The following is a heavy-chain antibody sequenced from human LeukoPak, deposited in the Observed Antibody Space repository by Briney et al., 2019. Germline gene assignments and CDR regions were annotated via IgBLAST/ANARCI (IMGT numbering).Heavy chain of an antibody. D-gene: IGHD4-17*01. J-gene: IGHJ4*02. CDR1: GYTFTIYA. CDR3: TWGTTVTTGDY. V-gene: IGHV1-3*01. Sequence: ASVTVSCMASGYTFTIYAMHWVRQAPGQRLEWMGWINAGNGNTKYSQKFQGRVTITRDTSASTAYMELSSLRTEDTDMYYCTWGTTVTTGDYWGQGKLVTVSS. CDR2: INAGNGNT.